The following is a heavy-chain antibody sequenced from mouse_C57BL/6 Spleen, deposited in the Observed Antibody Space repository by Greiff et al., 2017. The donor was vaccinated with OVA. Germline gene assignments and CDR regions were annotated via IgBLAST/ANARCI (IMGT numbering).Heavy chain of an antibody. V-gene: IGHV1-4*01. D-gene: IGHD3-1*01. Sequence: QVQLKESGAELARPGASVKMSCKASGYTFTSYTMHWVKQRPGQGLEWIGYINPSSGYTKYNQKFKDKATLTADKSSSTAYMQLSSLTSEDSAVYYCARPELFGAMDYWGQGTSVTVSS. J-gene: IGHJ4*01. CDR3: ARPELFGAMDY. CDR2: INPSSGYT. CDR1: GYTFTSYT.